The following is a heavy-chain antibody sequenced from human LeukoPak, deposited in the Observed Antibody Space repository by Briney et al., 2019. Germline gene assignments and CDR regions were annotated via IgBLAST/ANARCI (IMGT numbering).Heavy chain of an antibody. J-gene: IGHJ4*01. V-gene: IGHV3-23*01. CDR3: AKGIYSSGWSYFDY. CDR2: LSGSGITT. CDR1: GFTFSNSA. Sequence: QPGVSLRLSCAASGFTFSNSAMIWVRQAPGKGLKWVSTLSGSGITTYYADSVKGRFTISRDNSKNTLYLQMNSLRAEDTAVYYCAKGIYSSGWSYFDYWGHGTLVTVSS. D-gene: IGHD6-19*01.